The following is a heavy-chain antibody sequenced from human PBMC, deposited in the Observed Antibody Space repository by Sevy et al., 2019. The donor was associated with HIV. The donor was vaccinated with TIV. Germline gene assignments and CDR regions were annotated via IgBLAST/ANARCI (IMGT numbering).Heavy chain of an antibody. CDR3: AKESVSWYLDF. V-gene: IGHV3-30*18. CDR1: GFTFNRNG. Sequence: GGSLRLSCSASGFTFNRNGMHWVRQVPGKGLEWVALISYDGDSKNYADSVKGRFTISRDNSKNTVYLHMNSLRSEDTAVYYCAKESVSWYLDFWGQGTLVTVSS. J-gene: IGHJ4*02. CDR2: ISYDGDSK. D-gene: IGHD6-13*01.